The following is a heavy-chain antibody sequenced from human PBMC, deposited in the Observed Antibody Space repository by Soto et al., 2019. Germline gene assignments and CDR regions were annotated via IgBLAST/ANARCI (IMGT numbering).Heavy chain of an antibody. D-gene: IGHD1-26*01. Sequence: QVQLQQWGEGLLKPSETLSLTCAVYGKSLSGYYWSWIRQPPGKALEWIGEINHSGNTNYNPSLKSRVTISVDTSKNQLFLNLSSVTAADTAMYYCARHHVRGRTIAGAAEFWGQGTLVTVSS. CDR3: ARHHVRGRTIAGAAEF. CDR2: INHSGNT. V-gene: IGHV4-34*01. J-gene: IGHJ4*02. CDR1: GKSLSGYY.